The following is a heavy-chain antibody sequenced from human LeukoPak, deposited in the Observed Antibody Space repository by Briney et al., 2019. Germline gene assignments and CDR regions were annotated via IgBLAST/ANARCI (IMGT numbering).Heavy chain of an antibody. CDR1: GDTLTDLP. D-gene: IGHD3-9*01. CDR3: ATDLSGYFDRNVEY. V-gene: IGHV1-24*01. J-gene: IGHJ4*02. Sequence: ASVTVSCKVSGDTLTDLPMHWVRQAPGKGLEWMGGIDPENGETIYAQNFQGRVTMTEDTSTDTAYMELSSLRSEDTAVYYCATDLSGYFDRNVEYWGQGTLVTVSS. CDR2: IDPENGET.